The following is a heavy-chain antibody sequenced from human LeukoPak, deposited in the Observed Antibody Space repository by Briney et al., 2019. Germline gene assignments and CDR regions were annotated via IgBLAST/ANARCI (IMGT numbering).Heavy chain of an antibody. CDR2: MNPNSGNT. CDR1: GYTFSTYD. J-gene: IGHJ4*02. D-gene: IGHD2-2*01. V-gene: IGHV1-8*03. CDR3: ARAIRYQLLSDY. Sequence: GASVKVSCKTSGYTFSTYDINWVRQAAGQGLEWMGRMNPNSGNTGFAQKFQGRATITRDTSITTAYLELSSLRSEDTAVYYCARAIRYQLLSDYWGQGTLVTVSS.